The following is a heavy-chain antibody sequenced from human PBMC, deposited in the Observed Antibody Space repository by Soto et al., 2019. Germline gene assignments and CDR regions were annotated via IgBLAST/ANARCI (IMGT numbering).Heavy chain of an antibody. J-gene: IGHJ4*02. V-gene: IGHV6-1*01. CDR1: GDSVSSNSAA. D-gene: IGHD6-19*01. CDR2: TYYRSKWYN. Sequence: SQTLSHTCAISGDSVSSNSAAWNWIRQSPSRGLEWLGRTYYRSKWYNDYAVSVKSRITINPDTSKNQFSLQLNSVTPEDTAVYYCARAHPYSSGWPFDYWGQGTPVTVS. CDR3: ARAHPYSSGWPFDY.